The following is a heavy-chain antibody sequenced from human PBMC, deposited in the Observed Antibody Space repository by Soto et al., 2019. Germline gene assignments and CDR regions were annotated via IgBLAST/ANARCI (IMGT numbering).Heavy chain of an antibody. Sequence: ASVKVSCKGSGYTFTSYDINWVRQATGQGLEWMGWMNPNSGNTGYAQKFQGRVTMTRNTSISTAYMELSSLRSEDTAVYYCARNLSKYYDFWSGEKNYGMDVSGQGPTDTVSS. J-gene: IGHJ6*02. V-gene: IGHV1-8*01. CDR3: ARNLSKYYDFWSGEKNYGMDV. CDR2: MNPNSGNT. D-gene: IGHD3-3*01. CDR1: GYTFTSYD.